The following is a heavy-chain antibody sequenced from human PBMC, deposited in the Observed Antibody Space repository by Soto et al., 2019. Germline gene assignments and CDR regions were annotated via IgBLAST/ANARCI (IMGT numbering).Heavy chain of an antibody. V-gene: IGHV4-59*01. D-gene: IGHD6-13*01. CDR1: GGSISSYF. Sequence: SETLSLTCTVSGGSISSYFYIWVRQPPGKGLEWIGSVYYTGTTDYNPSLKSRVTISVDTSKTQFSLNLRSVTAADTAVYYCARDLAAVPRAFDYWGRGTLVTISS. CDR2: VYYTGTT. CDR3: ARDLAAVPRAFDY. J-gene: IGHJ4*02.